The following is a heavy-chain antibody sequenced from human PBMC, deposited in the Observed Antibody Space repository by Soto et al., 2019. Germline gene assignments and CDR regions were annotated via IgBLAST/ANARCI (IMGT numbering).Heavy chain of an antibody. J-gene: IGHJ6*02. V-gene: IGHV5-10-1*01. CDR2: IDPSDSYT. Sequence: GESLKISCKGSGYSFTSYWISWVRQMPGKGLEWMGRIDPSDSYTNYSPSFQGHVTISADKSISTAYLQWSSLKASDTAMYYCARHSMTRGVPSPGGMDVWGQGTTVTVSS. CDR3: ARHSMTRGVPSPGGMDV. D-gene: IGHD3-10*01. CDR1: GYSFTSYW.